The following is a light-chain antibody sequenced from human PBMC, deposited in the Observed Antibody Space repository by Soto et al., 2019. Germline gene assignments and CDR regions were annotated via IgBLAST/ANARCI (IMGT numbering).Light chain of an antibody. CDR2: AAS. J-gene: IGKJ4*01. V-gene: IGKV1-33*01. CDR1: QDIRKF. Sequence: DIQMTQSPSSLSASVGDRVTITCQARQDIRKFLNWFQQKPGKATKLLISAASNLETGVPSRFSGSGSGTDFTFAISSLQPEDIAIYYCQQYENLPLTLGGGTKVDIK. CDR3: QQYENLPLT.